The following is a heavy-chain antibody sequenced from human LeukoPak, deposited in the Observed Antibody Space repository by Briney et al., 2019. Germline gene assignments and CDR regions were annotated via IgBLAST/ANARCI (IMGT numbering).Heavy chain of an antibody. V-gene: IGHV1-69*05. D-gene: IGHD3-3*01. CDR2: IIPIFGTA. J-gene: IGHJ3*02. Sequence: GASVKVSCKASGGTFSSYAISWVRQAPGQGLEWMGGIIPIFGTADYAQKFQSRVTITTDESTSTAYMELSSLRSEDTAVYYCAREADLVGFDIWGQGTMVAVSS. CDR3: AREADLVGFDI. CDR1: GGTFSSYA.